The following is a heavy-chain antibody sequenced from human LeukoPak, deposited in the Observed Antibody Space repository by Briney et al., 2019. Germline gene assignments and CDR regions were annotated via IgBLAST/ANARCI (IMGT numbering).Heavy chain of an antibody. D-gene: IGHD2-8*01. J-gene: IGHJ6*02. CDR1: GFTFNTYG. CDR3: ARARHCTTTTCRPYDYGLDV. Sequence: PPGRSLRLSWAASGFTFNTYGMHWGRQAPGKGLEWVAVILYVGSKKYYADSVKGRFTISRDNSQNTIYLQMNSLRADDTATYYCARARHCTTTTCRPYDYGLDVWGHGTTFTVSS. CDR2: ILYVGSKK. V-gene: IGHV3-33*01.